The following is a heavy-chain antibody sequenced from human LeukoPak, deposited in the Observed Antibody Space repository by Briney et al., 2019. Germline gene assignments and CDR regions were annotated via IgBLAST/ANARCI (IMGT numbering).Heavy chain of an antibody. Sequence: GRSLRLSCAASGFTFSSYAMSWVRQAPGKGLEWVSAISGSGGSTYYADSVKGRFTISRDNSKNTLYLQMNSLRAEDTAVYYCAKDREPTIFGVVIIGYWGQGTLVTVSS. V-gene: IGHV3-23*01. D-gene: IGHD3-3*01. CDR1: GFTFSSYA. CDR2: ISGSGGST. J-gene: IGHJ4*02. CDR3: AKDREPTIFGVVIIGY.